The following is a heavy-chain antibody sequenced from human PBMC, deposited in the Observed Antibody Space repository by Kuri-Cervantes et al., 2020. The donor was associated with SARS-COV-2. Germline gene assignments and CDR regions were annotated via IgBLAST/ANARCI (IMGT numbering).Heavy chain of an antibody. V-gene: IGHV5-51*01. D-gene: IGHD2-15*01. CDR2: IYPSGSDT. Sequence: GESLKISWNVSGYTFTTHWIGWLRQMPGKGLEWMGIIYPSGSDTRYNPSFQGQVIISVDRSINTAYLQWSSLKPSDTAIYYCARRGSATTFLDYWGQGNQVHVAS. J-gene: IGHJ4*02. CDR1: GYTFTTHW. CDR3: ARRGSATTFLDY.